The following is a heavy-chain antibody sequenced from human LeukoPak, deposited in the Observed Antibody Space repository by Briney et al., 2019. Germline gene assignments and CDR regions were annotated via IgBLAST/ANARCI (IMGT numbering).Heavy chain of an antibody. CDR2: INPNSGDT. CDR3: ARESQRGDGYNSNGFFQL. Sequence: ASVKVSCKASGYIFTGYYMHWVRQAPGQGLEWMGWINPNSGDTNYAQKFQGRVTMTRDTSISTAYMELSRLRSDDTAVYYCARESQRGDGYNSNGFFQLWGQGTLVTVSS. J-gene: IGHJ4*02. V-gene: IGHV1-2*02. CDR1: GYIFTGYY. D-gene: IGHD5-24*01.